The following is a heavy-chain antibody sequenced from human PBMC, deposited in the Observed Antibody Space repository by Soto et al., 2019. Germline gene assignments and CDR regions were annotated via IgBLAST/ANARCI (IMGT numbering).Heavy chain of an antibody. V-gene: IGHV3-73*02. D-gene: IGHD1-26*01. J-gene: IGHJ6*02. CDR1: GFTFSVSA. CDR2: IRSNADNYAT. Sequence: EVQLVESGGGLVQPGGSLKLSCAVSGFTFSVSAIHWVRQASGKGLEWVGRIRSNADNYATAYGASVKGRFYISRDDSNNTAYLQMSSLNTEDTAVYYCARLAEWEYYDGMDVWGQGTTVTVSS. CDR3: ARLAEWEYYDGMDV.